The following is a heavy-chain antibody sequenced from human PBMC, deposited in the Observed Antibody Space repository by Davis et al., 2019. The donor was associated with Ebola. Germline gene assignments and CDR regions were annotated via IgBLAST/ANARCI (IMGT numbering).Heavy chain of an antibody. CDR3: ARSPTYFPYDIDY. Sequence: GESLKISCAASGFDFSDFAMNWVRQAPGKGLEWVSAITGSGGSAYYADSVKGRFALSRDNSKNTVYLQLNSLRVEDTAVYFCARSPTYFPYDIDYWGQGKEVIVSS. D-gene: IGHD3-22*01. V-gene: IGHV3-23*01. J-gene: IGHJ4*02. CDR1: GFDFSDFA. CDR2: ITGSGGSA.